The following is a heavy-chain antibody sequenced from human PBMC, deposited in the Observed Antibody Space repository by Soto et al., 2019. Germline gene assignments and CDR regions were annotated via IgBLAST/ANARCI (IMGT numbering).Heavy chain of an antibody. CDR3: ARQRRDFDY. CDR2: IFSSGSS. Sequence: SETLSLTCTVSGGSISNYYWSWIRQPPGKGLQWIGYIFSSGSSNYNPSLKSRVTISVDTSKNQFSLNLSSVTAADTAVYYCARQRRDFDYWGQGSLVTVSS. V-gene: IGHV4-59*08. CDR1: GGSISNYY. J-gene: IGHJ4*02.